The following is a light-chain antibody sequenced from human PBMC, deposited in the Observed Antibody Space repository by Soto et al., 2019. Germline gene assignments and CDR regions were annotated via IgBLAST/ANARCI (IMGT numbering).Light chain of an antibody. J-gene: IGLJ2*01. CDR3: SSYAGSNKVV. V-gene: IGLV2-8*01. Sequence: QSALTQPPSASGSPGQSVTISCTGTSSDVGGYNYVSWYQQHPGKAPKLMIYEVSKRPSGVPDRFSGSKSGNTASLTDSGLQAEDGADYYCSSYAGSNKVVFGGGTTLTVL. CDR2: EVS. CDR1: SSDVGGYNY.